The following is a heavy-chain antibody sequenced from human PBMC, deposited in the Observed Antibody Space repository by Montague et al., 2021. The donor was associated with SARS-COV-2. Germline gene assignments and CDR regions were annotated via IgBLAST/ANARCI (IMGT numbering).Heavy chain of an antibody. CDR2: IYYTGET. Sequence: SETLSLTCSFSGGSIRSYYWSWIRLPPGKPLEWLGDIYYTGETNXXPTLKSRVTISVDTSRSQFSLRLTSVTAADTAVYFCARFWSGYVDKWSQGTLVTVSS. CDR3: ARFWSGYVDK. V-gene: IGHV4-59*12. D-gene: IGHD3-3*01. CDR1: GGSIRSYY. J-gene: IGHJ4*02.